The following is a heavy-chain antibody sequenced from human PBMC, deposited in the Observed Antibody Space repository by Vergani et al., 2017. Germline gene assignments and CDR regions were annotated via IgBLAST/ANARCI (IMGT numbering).Heavy chain of an antibody. CDR1: GFTFSSYA. D-gene: IGHD3-10*02. CDR3: AKDVFGEPYFDY. V-gene: IGHV3-23*01. CDR2: ISGSGGST. J-gene: IGHJ4*02. Sequence: EVQLLESGGGLVQPGGSLRLSCAASGFTFSSYAMSWVRQAPGKGLKWVSAISGSGGSTYYEDSVKGRFTISRDNSKNTLYLQMNSMRAEDTAVYYCAKDVFGEPYFDYWGQGTLVTVSS.